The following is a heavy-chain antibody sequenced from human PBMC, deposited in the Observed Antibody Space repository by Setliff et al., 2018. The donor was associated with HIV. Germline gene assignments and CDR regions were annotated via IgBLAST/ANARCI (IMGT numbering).Heavy chain of an antibody. CDR3: ARDHKYYYDSSGLDY. V-gene: IGHV4-39*07. CDR1: GGSISSSSYY. Sequence: PSETLSLTCTVSGGSISSSSYYWGWICQPPGKGLEWIVSIPYSGSTYYNPSLKSRVSLSVDTSKNQFSLRLSSVTAADTAVYYCARDHKYYYDSSGLDYWGQGTLVTAPQ. J-gene: IGHJ4*02. D-gene: IGHD3-22*01. CDR2: IPYSGST.